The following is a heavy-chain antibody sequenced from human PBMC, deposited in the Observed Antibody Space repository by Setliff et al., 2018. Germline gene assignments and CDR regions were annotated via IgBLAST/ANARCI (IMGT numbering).Heavy chain of an antibody. D-gene: IGHD1-1*01. Sequence: SETLSLTCNVYGGSFDTYYWSWIRQPPGKGLEWFGEINHSGSGDYNPSFKGRVTISVDTSKKQFSLALTSVTAADTALYYCRQAVVGRDVFDIWGQGTVVT. CDR1: GGSFDTYY. CDR3: RQAVVGRDVFDI. J-gene: IGHJ3*02. V-gene: IGHV4-34*01. CDR2: INHSGSG.